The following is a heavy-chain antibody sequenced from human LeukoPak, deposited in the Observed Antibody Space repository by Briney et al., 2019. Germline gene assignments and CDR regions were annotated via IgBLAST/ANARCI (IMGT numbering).Heavy chain of an antibody. Sequence: PGGSLRLSCAASGFTFSDYYMSWIRQAPGKGLEWVSYITSSDSTIYYADSVEGRFTISRDNAKNSLYLQMHSLRAEDTAVYYCARGDFWSGYWYFDLWGRGTLVTVSS. CDR3: ARGDFWSGYWYFDL. J-gene: IGHJ2*01. V-gene: IGHV3-11*01. D-gene: IGHD3-3*01. CDR2: ITSSDSTI. CDR1: GFTFSDYY.